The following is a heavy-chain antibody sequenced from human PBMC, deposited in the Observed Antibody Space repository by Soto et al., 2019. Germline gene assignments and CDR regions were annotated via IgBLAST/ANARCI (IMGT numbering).Heavy chain of an antibody. CDR1: GGSISSGGYY. D-gene: IGHD4-17*01. V-gene: IGHV4-31*03. J-gene: IGHJ4*02. Sequence: QVQLQESGPGLVKPSQTLSLTCTVSGGSISSGGYYWSWIRQHPGKGLEWIGYIYYSGSTYYNPSLKSRFTISVDTSKNQYSRKLSSVTAANTAVYYCARSSQSTLTTFVYWGQGTLVTVSS. CDR3: ARSSQSTLTTFVY. CDR2: IYYSGST.